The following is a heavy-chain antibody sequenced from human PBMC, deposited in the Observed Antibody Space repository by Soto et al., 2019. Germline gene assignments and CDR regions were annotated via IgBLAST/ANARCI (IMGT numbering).Heavy chain of an antibody. J-gene: IGHJ4*02. CDR2: IHPSDSYT. CDR1: GYSFTNYW. D-gene: IGHD5-18*01. CDR3: ARQPYHTAYYFDY. Sequence: LGESLKISCKGSGYSFTNYWIMWVRQMPGKGLEWMARIHPSDSYTNYSPSFQGHVTISADKSIDTAYLQWSSLKASDTAIYYCARQPYHTAYYFDYWGQGALVTVSS. V-gene: IGHV5-10-1*01.